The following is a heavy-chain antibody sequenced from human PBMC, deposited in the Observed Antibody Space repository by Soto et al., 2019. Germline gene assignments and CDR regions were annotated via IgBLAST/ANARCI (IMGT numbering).Heavy chain of an antibody. CDR3: ARDRGPSSGYYPYWFDP. V-gene: IGHV1-18*01. CDR1: GYTLNTYG. D-gene: IGHD3-22*01. CDR2: ISANNDHT. Sequence: ASVKVSCKASGYTLNTYGITWVRQAPGQGLKWMGWISANNDHTNYPQKLQGRVTMTTDTSTSTAYMELRSLTSDDTAVYYCARDRGPSSGYYPYWFDPWGQGTLVT. J-gene: IGHJ5*02.